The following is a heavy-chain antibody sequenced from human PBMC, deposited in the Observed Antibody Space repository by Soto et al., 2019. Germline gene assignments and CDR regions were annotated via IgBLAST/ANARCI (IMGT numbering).Heavy chain of an antibody. CDR3: PRLSTGLSTKTTCQHYFGMDV. D-gene: IGHD2-2*01. J-gene: IGHJ6*02. Sequence: PGESLKISFKGSGYSFTSYWIGLVRQMPGKGLEWMATIDPRDSYSNYSLSFQGHVTISADESIGSAYLHWSTLDASDTAIYYCPRLSTGLSTKTTCQHYFGMDVWGQGTTVTVSS. V-gene: IGHV5-10-1*01. CDR2: IDPRDSYS. CDR1: GYSFTSYW.